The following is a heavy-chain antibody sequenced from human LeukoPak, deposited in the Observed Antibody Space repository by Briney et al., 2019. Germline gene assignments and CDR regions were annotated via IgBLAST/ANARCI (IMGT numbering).Heavy chain of an antibody. V-gene: IGHV4-61*08. Sequence: SETLSLTCTLFGDSFRSGGLYWGWIRQPPGKRPEWIVYPFRTGKNNSHPSLRSRGNSSVDASKIQFDLRLTSMTAADKAVYYCARNCDTWGQGLLVTV. D-gene: IGHD2-21*01. J-gene: IGHJ4*02. CDR3: ARNCDT. CDR2: PFRTGKN. CDR1: GDSFRSGGLY.